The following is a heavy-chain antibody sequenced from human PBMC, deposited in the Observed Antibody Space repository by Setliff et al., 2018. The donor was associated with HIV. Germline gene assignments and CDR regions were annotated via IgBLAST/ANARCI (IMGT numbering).Heavy chain of an antibody. CDR2: ISPDGSLT. D-gene: IGHD2-2*03. CDR3: AKAVRYGGYSYFYYGFDV. CDR1: GFTFSNHW. V-gene: IGHV3-74*01. J-gene: IGHJ6*02. Sequence: PGGSLRLSCVGSGFTFSNHWMQWVRQAPGKGLVWVSRISPDGSLTDYADSVKGRFTISRDNSKNTLYLQMNSLRDEDTAIYYCAKAVRYGGYSYFYYGFDVWGQGTTVTVSS.